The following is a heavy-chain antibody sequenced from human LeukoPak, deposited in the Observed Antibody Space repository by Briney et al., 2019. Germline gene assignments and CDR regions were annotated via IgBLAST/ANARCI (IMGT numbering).Heavy chain of an antibody. CDR1: GGTFSSYA. D-gene: IGHD3-3*01. CDR2: IIPIFGTA. Sequence: SVKVSCKTSGGTFSSYAISLVRQAPGRGLEWMGRIIPIFGTANYAQKFQGRVTITTDESTSTAYMELSSLRSEDTAVYYCARDGSRFLEWLPYSGNWFDPWGQGTLVTVSS. V-gene: IGHV1-69*05. CDR3: ARDGSRFLEWLPYSGNWFDP. J-gene: IGHJ5*02.